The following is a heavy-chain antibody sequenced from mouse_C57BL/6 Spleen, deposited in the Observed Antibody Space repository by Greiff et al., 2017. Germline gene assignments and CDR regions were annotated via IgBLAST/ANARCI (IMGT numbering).Heavy chain of an antibody. Sequence: EVQLQQSGPELVKPGASVKMSCKASGYTFTDYNMHWVKQSHGKSLEWIGYINPNNGGTSYNQKFKGKATLTVNKSSSTAYMELRSLTSEDSAVYYCARGLRLGRYFDVWGQGTSVTVSS. V-gene: IGHV1-22*01. J-gene: IGHJ4*01. CDR3: ARGLRLGRYFDV. D-gene: IGHD4-1*01. CDR2: INPNNGGT. CDR1: GYTFTDYN.